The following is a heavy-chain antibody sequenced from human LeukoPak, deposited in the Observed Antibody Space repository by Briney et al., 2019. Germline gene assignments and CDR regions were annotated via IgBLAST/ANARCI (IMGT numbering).Heavy chain of an antibody. J-gene: IGHJ5*02. Sequence: ASVKVSCKASGGTFSSYAISWVRQAPGQGLEWMGGIIPIFGTANYAQKFQGRVTITSDESTSTAYMELSSLRSEDTAVYYCARDNYAGANWFDPWGQGTLVTVSS. D-gene: IGHD1-7*01. CDR3: ARDNYAGANWFDP. V-gene: IGHV1-69*13. CDR2: IIPIFGTA. CDR1: GGTFSSYA.